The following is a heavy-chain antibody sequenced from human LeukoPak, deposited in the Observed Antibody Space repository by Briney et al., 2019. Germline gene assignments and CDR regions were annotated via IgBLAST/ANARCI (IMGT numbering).Heavy chain of an antibody. CDR1: GFTFDDYA. J-gene: IGHJ3*02. V-gene: IGHV3-9*01. Sequence: PGRSLRLSCAASGFTFDDYAMHWVRQAPGKGLEWVSGISWNSGSIGYADSVKGRFTISRDNAKNSLYLQMNSLRAEGTALYYCATLAADAFDIWGQGTMVTVSS. CDR2: ISWNSGSI. D-gene: IGHD6-25*01. CDR3: ATLAADAFDI.